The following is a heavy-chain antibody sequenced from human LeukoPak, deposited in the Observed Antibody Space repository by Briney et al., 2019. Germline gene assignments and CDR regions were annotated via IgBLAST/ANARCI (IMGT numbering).Heavy chain of an antibody. V-gene: IGHV3-23*01. D-gene: IGHD3-10*01. J-gene: IGHJ2*01. CDR2: ISGSGGST. CDR1: GFTFSSYA. Sequence: GGSLRLSCAASGFTFSSYAMSWVRQAPGKGLEWLSCISGSGGSTYYADSVRGRFTISRDNSKNTLYLQMNSLRAEDTAVYYCARHITMVRGVIKRPDWFFDLWGRGTLVTVSS. CDR3: ARHITMVRGVIKRPDWFFDL.